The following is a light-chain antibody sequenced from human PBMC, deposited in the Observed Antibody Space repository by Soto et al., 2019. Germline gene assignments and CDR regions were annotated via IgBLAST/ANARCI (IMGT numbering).Light chain of an antibody. CDR3: QSYDSSLSGYV. J-gene: IGLJ1*01. Sequence: QSVLTQPPSVSGAPGQRVTISCTGSSSNIGAGYDVHWYQQLPGTAPKLLIYGNSNRPSGVPDRFSGSKSGTSASLAITGLQAKEEADYYCQSYDSSLSGYVFGTGTKLTVL. CDR2: GNS. V-gene: IGLV1-40*01. CDR1: SSNIGAGYD.